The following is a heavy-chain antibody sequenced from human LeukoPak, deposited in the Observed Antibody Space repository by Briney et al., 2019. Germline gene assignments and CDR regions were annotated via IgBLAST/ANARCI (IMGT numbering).Heavy chain of an antibody. CDR3: AREIVVVVAATRYYYYGMDV. J-gene: IGHJ6*02. CDR1: GFTFSDYY. V-gene: IGHV3-11*01. CDR2: ISSSGSTI. D-gene: IGHD2-15*01. Sequence: IPGGSLRLSCAASGFTFSDYYMSWIRQAPGKGLEWVSYISSSGSTIYYADSVKGRFTISRDNSKNTLYLQMNSLRAEDTAVYYCAREIVVVVAATRYYYYGMDVWGQGTTVTVSS.